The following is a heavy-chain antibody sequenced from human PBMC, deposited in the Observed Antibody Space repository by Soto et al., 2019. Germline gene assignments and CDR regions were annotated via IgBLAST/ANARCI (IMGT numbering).Heavy chain of an antibody. CDR1: GFSLSTSGVG. V-gene: IGHV2-5*02. CDR2: IYWDDDK. D-gene: IGHD2-2*01. Sequence: QITLKESGPPLVKPTQTLTLTCTFSGFSLSTSGVGVGWIRQPPGKALEWLALIYWDDDKRYSPSLKSRLTITKDTSKNQGVLTKTNMDPVDTATYYCAHRGIVLVPAATRSLDSWFDPWGQGTLVTVSS. J-gene: IGHJ5*02. CDR3: AHRGIVLVPAATRSLDSWFDP.